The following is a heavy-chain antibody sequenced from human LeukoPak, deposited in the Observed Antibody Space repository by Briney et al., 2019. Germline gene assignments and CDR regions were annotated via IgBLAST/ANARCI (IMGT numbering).Heavy chain of an antibody. D-gene: IGHD3-10*01. J-gene: IGHJ4*02. Sequence: SETLSLTCTVSGGSISNYYWSWIRQPPGKGLEWIGYIYYSGSTNYNPSLTSRVTMSIDTSMNQFSLKLSSVTAADTAVYYCARTPYGSGSYFSDYWGQGTLVTVSS. CDR3: ARTPYGSGSYFSDY. CDR2: IYYSGST. V-gene: IGHV4-59*01. CDR1: GGSISNYY.